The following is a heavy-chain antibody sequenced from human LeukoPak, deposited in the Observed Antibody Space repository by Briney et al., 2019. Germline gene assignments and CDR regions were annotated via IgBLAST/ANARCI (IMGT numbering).Heavy chain of an antibody. Sequence: ASVKVSCKASGYTFTSYGISWVRQAPGQGLEWMGWISAYNGNTNYAQKLQGRVTMTTDTSTSTAYMALRSLRSDDTAVYYCASNLDTAMPTGYWGQGTLVTVSS. CDR2: ISAYNGNT. CDR3: ASNLDTAMPTGY. V-gene: IGHV1-18*01. CDR1: GYTFTSYG. J-gene: IGHJ4*02. D-gene: IGHD5-18*01.